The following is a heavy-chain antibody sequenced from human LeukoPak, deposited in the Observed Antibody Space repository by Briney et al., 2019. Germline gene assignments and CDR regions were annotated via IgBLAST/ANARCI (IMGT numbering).Heavy chain of an antibody. CDR1: GGTFSSYA. Sequence: SVKVSCKASGGTFSSYAISWVRQAPGQGLEWMGGIIPIFGTANYAQKFQGRVTITADESTSTAYMELSSLRSEDTAVYYCARVLRIAAAAPDWFDPWGQGTLVTVSS. CDR2: IIPIFGTA. D-gene: IGHD6-13*01. CDR3: ARVLRIAAAAPDWFDP. V-gene: IGHV1-69*13. J-gene: IGHJ5*02.